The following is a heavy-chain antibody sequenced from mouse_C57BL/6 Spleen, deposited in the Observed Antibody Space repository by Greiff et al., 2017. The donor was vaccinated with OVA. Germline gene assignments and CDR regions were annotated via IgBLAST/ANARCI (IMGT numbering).Heavy chain of an antibody. CDR3: ARYYDGYAMDY. CDR1: GYSITSGYY. CDR2: ISYDGSN. Sequence: DVKLQESGPGLVKPSQSLSLTCSVTGYSITSGYYWNWIRQFPGNKLEWMGYISYDGSNNYNPSLKNRISVTRDTSKNQFFLKLNSVTTEDTATYYCARYYDGYAMDYWGQGTSVTVSS. D-gene: IGHD1-1*01. J-gene: IGHJ4*01. V-gene: IGHV3-6*01.